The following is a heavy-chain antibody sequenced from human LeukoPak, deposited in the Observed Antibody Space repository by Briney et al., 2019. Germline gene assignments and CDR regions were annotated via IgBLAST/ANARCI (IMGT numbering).Heavy chain of an antibody. V-gene: IGHV3-48*03. J-gene: IGHJ4*02. D-gene: IGHD3-22*01. CDR2: ITTTSSPV. CDR1: GFMFSNYE. CDR3: ARGRDSCYFDY. Sequence: GGSLRLSCAASGFMFSNYEMNWVRQAPGKGLEWVSYITTTSSPVYQADSVKGRFTISGDNTKNSLYLQMNSLRVEDTAVYYCARGRDSCYFDYWGQGTLVTVSS.